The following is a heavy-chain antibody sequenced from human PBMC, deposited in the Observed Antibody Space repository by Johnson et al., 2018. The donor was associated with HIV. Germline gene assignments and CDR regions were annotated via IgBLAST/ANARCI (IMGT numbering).Heavy chain of an antibody. V-gene: IGHV3-30*02. J-gene: IGHJ3*02. CDR2: IRYDGSNK. Sequence: QVQLVESGGGVVQPGGSLRLSCAASGFTFSSYGMHWVRQAPGKGLEWVAFIRYDGSNKYYADSVKGRFTISRDNSKNTLYLQMNSLRAEDTAVYYCARAGYSSSWYHDAFDIWGQGTMVTVSA. D-gene: IGHD6-13*01. CDR1: GFTFSSYG. CDR3: ARAGYSSSWYHDAFDI.